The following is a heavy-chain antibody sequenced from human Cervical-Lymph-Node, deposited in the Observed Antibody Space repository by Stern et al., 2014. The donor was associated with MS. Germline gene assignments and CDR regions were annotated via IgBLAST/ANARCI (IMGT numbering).Heavy chain of an antibody. D-gene: IGHD2-21*01. V-gene: IGHV3-11*01. CDR3: ARDLVLRWVPRDFE. J-gene: IGHJ4*02. Sequence: SVKGRFTISRDNSKNSLSLQMNSLRADDTAVYYCARDLVLRWVPRDFEWGQGTLVTVSS.